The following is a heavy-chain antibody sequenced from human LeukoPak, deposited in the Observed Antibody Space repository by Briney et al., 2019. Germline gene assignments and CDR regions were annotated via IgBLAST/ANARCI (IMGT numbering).Heavy chain of an antibody. CDR3: ARDCSGGSCYSD. V-gene: IGHV4-30-4*01. D-gene: IGHD2-15*01. J-gene: IGHJ4*02. CDR1: GGSISSGDYY. Sequence: PSETLSVTCTVSGGSISSGDYYWSWIRQPPGKGLEWIGYIYYSGSTYYNPSLKSRVTISVDTSKNQFSLKLSSVTAADTAVYYCARDCSGGSCYSDWGQGTLVTVSS. CDR2: IYYSGST.